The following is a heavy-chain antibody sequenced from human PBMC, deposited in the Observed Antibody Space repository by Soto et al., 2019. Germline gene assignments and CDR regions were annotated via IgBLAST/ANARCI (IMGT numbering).Heavy chain of an antibody. CDR1: GFNFRRYW. CDR2: IKEDGSEQ. D-gene: IGHD4-17*01. J-gene: IGHJ4*02. Sequence: EVQLVESGGGLVQPGGSLRLSCAASGFNFRRYWMSWVRQAPGKGLEWVANIKEDGSEQYYVDSVKGRVTIFRDNAKNSLSLQMNSLRAEDTAIYYCARDPTASYGDSLLFDYWGQGTLVIVSS. V-gene: IGHV3-7*01. CDR3: ARDPTASYGDSLLFDY.